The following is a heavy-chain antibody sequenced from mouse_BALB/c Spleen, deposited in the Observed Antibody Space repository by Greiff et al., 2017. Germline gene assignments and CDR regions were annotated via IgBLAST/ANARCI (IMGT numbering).Heavy chain of an antibody. CDR2: ISSGSSTI. CDR1: GFTFSSFG. V-gene: IGHV5-17*02. Sequence: EVMLVESGGGLVQPGGSRKLSCAASGFTFSSFGMHWVRQAPEKGLEWVAYISSGSSTIYYADTVKGRFTISRDNPKNTLFLQMTSLRSEDTAMYYCARSERAMDYGGQGTSVTVSS. J-gene: IGHJ4*01. CDR3: ARSERAMDY.